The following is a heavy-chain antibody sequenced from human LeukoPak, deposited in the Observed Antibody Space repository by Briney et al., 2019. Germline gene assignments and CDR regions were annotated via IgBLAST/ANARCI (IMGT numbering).Heavy chain of an antibody. CDR3: ARVCGGDYYDAFDI. V-gene: IGHV4-34*01. J-gene: IGHJ3*02. CDR1: GGSFSGYY. Sequence: SETLSLTCAVYGGSFSGYYWSWIRQPPGKGLEWIGEINHSGSTNYNPSLKSRVTISVDTSKNQFPLKLSSVTAADTAVYYCARVCGGDYYDAFDIWGQGTMVTVSS. D-gene: IGHD2-21*02. CDR2: INHSGST.